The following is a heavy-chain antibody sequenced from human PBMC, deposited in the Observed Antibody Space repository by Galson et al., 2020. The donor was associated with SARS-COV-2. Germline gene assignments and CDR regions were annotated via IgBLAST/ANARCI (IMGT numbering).Heavy chain of an antibody. CDR3: ARESRYSGYDQPYYYYYGMDV. CDR2: TYYRSKWYN. D-gene: IGHD5-12*01. J-gene: IGHJ6*02. Sequence: SQTLSLTCAISGDSVSSNSAAWNWIRQSPSRGLEWLGRTYYRSKWYNDYAVSVKSRITINPDTSKNQFSLQLNSVTPEDTAVYYCARESRYSGYDQPYYYYYGMDVWGQGTTVTVSS. V-gene: IGHV6-1*01. CDR1: GDSVSSNSAA.